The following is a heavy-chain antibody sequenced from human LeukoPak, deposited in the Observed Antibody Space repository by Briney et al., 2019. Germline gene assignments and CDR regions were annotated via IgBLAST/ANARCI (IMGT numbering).Heavy chain of an antibody. CDR3: VKASSSSPQYNWFDA. J-gene: IGHJ5*02. V-gene: IGHV3-23*01. Sequence: GGSLRLSCEASGFTFSNYAMSWVRQAPGKGLEWVSAISGTGGRTYCADSVKGRFTISRDNSKNTLYLQMNSLRAEDTALYYCVKASSSSPQYNWFDAWGQGTLVTVSS. CDR2: ISGTGGRT. D-gene: IGHD6-6*01. CDR1: GFTFSNYA.